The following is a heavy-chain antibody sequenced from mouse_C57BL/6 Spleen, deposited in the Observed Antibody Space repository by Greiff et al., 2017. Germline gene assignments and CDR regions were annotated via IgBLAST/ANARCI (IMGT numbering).Heavy chain of an antibody. Sequence: VQLQQSGAELVKPGASVKMSCKASGYTFTTYPIEWMKQNNGKSLEWIGNFHPNNDDTKYNEKFKGKATLTVDKSSSTAYLELNRLASDDSAVYCLAGRSGSSSFAYWGQGTLVTVSA. CDR3: AGRSGSSSFAY. J-gene: IGHJ3*01. V-gene: IGHV1-47*01. CDR2: FHPNNDDT. D-gene: IGHD1-1*01. CDR1: GYTFTTYP.